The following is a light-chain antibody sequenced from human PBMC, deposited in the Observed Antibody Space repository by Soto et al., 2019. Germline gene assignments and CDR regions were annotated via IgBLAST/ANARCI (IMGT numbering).Light chain of an antibody. CDR2: EVS. Sequence: QSVLTQPASVSGSAGQSITISCTGASSDVGNCNFVSWYQQHPGKAPKLMVYEVSNRPSGVSNRFSGSKSGNTASLTISGLQAEDEADYYCSSFTTSSTWVFGGGTKLTVL. V-gene: IGLV2-14*01. J-gene: IGLJ3*02. CDR1: SSDVGNCNF. CDR3: SSFTTSSTWV.